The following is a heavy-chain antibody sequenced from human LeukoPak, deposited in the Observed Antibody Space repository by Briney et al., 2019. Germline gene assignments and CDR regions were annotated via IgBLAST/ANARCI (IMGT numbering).Heavy chain of an antibody. D-gene: IGHD3-10*01. V-gene: IGHV2-5*02. CDR3: AHRLSPVGSGSYYNPRPYFDY. J-gene: IGHJ4*02. CDR1: GFSLSTRGVG. Sequence: SGPTLVNPTQTLTLTCTFSGFSLSTRGVGVGWIRQPPGKALEWLALIYWDDDKRYSPSLKNRLTITKDTSKNQVVLTMTNMDPVDTATYYCAHRLSPVGSGSYYNPRPYFDYWGQGTLVTVSS. CDR2: IYWDDDK.